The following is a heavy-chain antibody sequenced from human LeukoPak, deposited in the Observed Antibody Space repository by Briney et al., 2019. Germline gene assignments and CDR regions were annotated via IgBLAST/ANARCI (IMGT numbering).Heavy chain of an antibody. CDR3: ARGYYDFWSGYSFDY. V-gene: IGHV1-8*02. D-gene: IGHD3-3*01. Sequence: ASVKVSCKASGGTFSSYEISWVRQAPGQGLEWMGWMNPNSGNTGYAQKFQGRVTMTRDMSTSTAYMELSSLRSEDTAVYYCARGYYDFWSGYSFDYWGQGTLVTVSS. CDR1: GGTFSSYE. J-gene: IGHJ4*02. CDR2: MNPNSGNT.